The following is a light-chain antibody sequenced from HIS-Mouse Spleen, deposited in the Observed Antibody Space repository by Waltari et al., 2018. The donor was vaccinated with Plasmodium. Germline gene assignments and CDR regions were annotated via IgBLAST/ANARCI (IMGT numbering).Light chain of an antibody. Sequence: SELTQDPAVSVALGQTVRITCQGDSLRSYYASWYQQKPGQAPVLVIYGKNNRPSGIPDRFSGSRSGNTASLTITGAQAEDEADYYCNSRDSSGNHQVFGGGTKLTVL. CDR1: SLRSYY. V-gene: IGLV3-19*01. CDR3: NSRDSSGNHQV. J-gene: IGLJ3*02. CDR2: GKN.